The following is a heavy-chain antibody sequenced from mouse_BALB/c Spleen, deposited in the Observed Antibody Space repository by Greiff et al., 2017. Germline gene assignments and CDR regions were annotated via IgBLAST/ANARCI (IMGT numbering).Heavy chain of an antibody. CDR3: ARGGYRYDFAY. CDR2: ISYSGST. V-gene: IGHV3-2*02. J-gene: IGHJ3*01. Sequence: EVKLQESGPGLVKPSQSLSLTCTVTGYSITSDYAWNWIRQFPGNKLEWMGYISYSGSTSYNPSLKSRISITRDTSKNQFFLQLNSVTTEDTATYYCARGGYRYDFAYWGQGTLVTVSA. D-gene: IGHD2-14*01. CDR1: GYSITSDYA.